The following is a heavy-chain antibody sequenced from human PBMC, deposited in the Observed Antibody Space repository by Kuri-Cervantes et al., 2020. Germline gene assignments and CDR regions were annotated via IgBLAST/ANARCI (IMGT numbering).Heavy chain of an antibody. CDR3: ARGPHYYGSGNFYFYYYMDV. V-gene: IGHV4-34*01. CDR2: INHSGTS. CDR1: GGSFSGYY. J-gene: IGHJ6*03. D-gene: IGHD3-10*01. Sequence: SETLSLTCGVYGGSFSGYYWNWIRQPPGKGLEWIGEINHSGTSNYNPSLKSRVTMSVDTSKKQFSLKLSSVIAADTAVYYCARGPHYYGSGNFYFYYYMDVWGKGTTVTVSS.